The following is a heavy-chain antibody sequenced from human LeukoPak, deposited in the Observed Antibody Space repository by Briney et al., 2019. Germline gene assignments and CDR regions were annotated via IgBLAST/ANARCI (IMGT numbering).Heavy chain of an antibody. CDR3: ARVEAYCSRTSCHDY. CDR2: VSAYNGKS. CDR1: GYTFTSYG. D-gene: IGHD2-2*01. V-gene: IGHV1-18*01. Sequence: ASVKVSCKSSGYTFTSYGVSWVRHAPGQGLEWVAWVSAYNGKSDYAQKFQGRVTMTTDASTNTAYMELRSLRSDDTAVYYCARVEAYCSRTSCHDYWGLGTLVTVSS. J-gene: IGHJ4*02.